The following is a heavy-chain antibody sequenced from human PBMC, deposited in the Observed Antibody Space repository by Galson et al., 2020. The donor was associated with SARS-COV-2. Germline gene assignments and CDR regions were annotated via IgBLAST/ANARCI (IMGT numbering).Heavy chain of an antibody. CDR2: ISYDGSNK. J-gene: IGHJ4*02. Sequence: GGSLRLSCAASGFTFSSYAMHWVRQAPGKGLEWVAVISYDGSNKYYADSVKGRFTIPRDNSKNTLYLQMNSLRAEDTAVYYCATPRMKYQLLSPFDYWGQGALVTVSS. CDR3: ATPRMKYQLLSPFDY. CDR1: GFTFSSYA. V-gene: IGHV3-30*01. D-gene: IGHD2-2*01.